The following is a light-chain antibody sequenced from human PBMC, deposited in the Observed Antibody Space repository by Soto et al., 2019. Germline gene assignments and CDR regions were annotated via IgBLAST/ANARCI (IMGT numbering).Light chain of an antibody. CDR1: QVISNY. J-gene: IGKJ5*01. V-gene: IGKV1-27*01. CDR3: QKYNSAPPIT. Sequence: EIRVSQYISSVSASVEDRVTITCRASQVISNYLAWYQKKPGKVPKLLIYGASILQSGVPSRFSGSGSGTDFTLTISSVQPGDVATYYCQKYNSAPPITFGQGTRLEIK. CDR2: GAS.